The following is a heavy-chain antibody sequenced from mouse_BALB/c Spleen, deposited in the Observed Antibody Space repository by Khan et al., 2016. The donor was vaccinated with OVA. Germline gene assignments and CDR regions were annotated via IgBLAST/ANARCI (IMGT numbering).Heavy chain of an antibody. CDR2: INTYTGKQ. J-gene: IGHJ4*01. CDR3: ARPPYLSYTLDH. D-gene: IGHD2-10*01. Sequence: QIQLVQSGPELKKPGETVKISCKASGYSFTNYGMNWVKQSPGKALKWMGWINTYTGKQTYADDFKGRFAFSLETSASTAYLQINNPKNDDTSTYFCARPPYLSYTLDHWGQGTSVTVSS. CDR1: GYSFTNYG. V-gene: IGHV9-3-1*01.